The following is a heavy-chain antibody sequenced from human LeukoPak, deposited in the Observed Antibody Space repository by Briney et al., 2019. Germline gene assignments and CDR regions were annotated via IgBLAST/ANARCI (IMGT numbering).Heavy chain of an antibody. D-gene: IGHD3-22*01. CDR1: GFTFSSYG. V-gene: IGHV3-33*01. Sequence: GGSLRLSCAASGFTFSSYGMHWVRQAPGKGLEWVAVIWYDGSNKYYADSVKGRFTISRDNSKNTLYLQMNSLRAEDTAVYYCARNSNFDTHDYWGQGTLVTVSS. CDR2: IWYDGSNK. J-gene: IGHJ4*02. CDR3: ARNSNFDTHDY.